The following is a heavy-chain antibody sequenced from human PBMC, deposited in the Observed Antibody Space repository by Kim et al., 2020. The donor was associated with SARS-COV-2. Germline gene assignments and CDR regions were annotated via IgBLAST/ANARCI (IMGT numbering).Heavy chain of an antibody. V-gene: IGHV1-18*01. CDR1: GYTFTSYG. D-gene: IGHD2-21*02. CDR2: ISAYNGNT. CDR3: ARDGGRVVTAPKSYGMDV. J-gene: IGHJ6*02. Sequence: ASVKVSCKASGYTFTSYGISWVRQAPGQGLEWMGWISAYNGNTNYAQKLQGRVTMTTDTSTSTAYMELRSLRSDDTAVYYCARDGGRVVTAPKSYGMDVWGQGTTVTVSS.